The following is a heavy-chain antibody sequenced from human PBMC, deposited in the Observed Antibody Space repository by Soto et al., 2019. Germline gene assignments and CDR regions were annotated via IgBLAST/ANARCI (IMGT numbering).Heavy chain of an antibody. V-gene: IGHV1-8*01. Sequence: QVQLVQSGAEVKKPGASVKVSCKASGYTFTSYDINWVRQATGQGLEWMGWMNPNSGNTGYAQKFQARVTMTRNTSISTAYMELSSLRSEDTAVYYCARGEFDIAAGTWGAGMDVWGQGTTVTVSS. CDR1: GYTFTSYD. D-gene: IGHD6-13*01. J-gene: IGHJ6*02. CDR2: MNPNSGNT. CDR3: ARGEFDIAAGTWGAGMDV.